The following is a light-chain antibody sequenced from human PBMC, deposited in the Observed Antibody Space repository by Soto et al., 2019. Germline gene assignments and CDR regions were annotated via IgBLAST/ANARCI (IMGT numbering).Light chain of an antibody. J-gene: IGKJ4*01. CDR1: QSINKY. V-gene: IGKV1-39*01. Sequence: DIQMTQSPSARSASVGDRVTITCRASQSINKYLNWYQQKPGKAPKLLLFGASILQNGVPSRFSGTGSGTDFTLTISSLQPGDFATYYCQQSYSTPLTFGGGTKVEIQ. CDR3: QQSYSTPLT. CDR2: GAS.